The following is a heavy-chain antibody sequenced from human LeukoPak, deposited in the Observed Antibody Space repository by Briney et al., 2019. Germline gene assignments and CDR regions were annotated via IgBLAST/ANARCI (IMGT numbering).Heavy chain of an antibody. D-gene: IGHD5-18*01. CDR3: ASVDTAMVFYGY. CDR2: IYYSGST. J-gene: IGHJ4*02. Sequence: SETLSLTCTVSGGSISSSSYYWGWIRQPPGKGLEWIGSIYYSGSTYYNPSLKSRVTISEDTSKNQFSLKLSSVTAADTAVYYCASVDTAMVFYGYWGQGTLVTVSS. CDR1: GGSISSSSYY. V-gene: IGHV4-39*01.